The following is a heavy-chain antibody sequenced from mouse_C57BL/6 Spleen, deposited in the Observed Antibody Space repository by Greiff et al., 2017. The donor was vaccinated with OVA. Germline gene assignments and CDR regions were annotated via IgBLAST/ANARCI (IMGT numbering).Heavy chain of an antibody. Sequence: QVQLQQSGPELVKPGASVKISCKASGYAFSSSWMNWVKQRPGKGLEWIGRIYPGDGDTNYNGKFKGKATLTADKSSSTAYMQLSSLTSEDSAVYFCARARTVVAPDYWGKGTTLTVSS. CDR3: ARARTVVAPDY. CDR1: GYAFSSSW. D-gene: IGHD1-1*01. V-gene: IGHV1-82*01. J-gene: IGHJ2*01. CDR2: IYPGDGDT.